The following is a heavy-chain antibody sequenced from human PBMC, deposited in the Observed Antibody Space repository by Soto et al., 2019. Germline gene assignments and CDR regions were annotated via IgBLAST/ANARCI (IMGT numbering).Heavy chain of an antibody. V-gene: IGHV1-69*13. CDR2: IIPIFGTA. CDR3: ARDRYYDSSGYYPPFDY. Sequence: SVKVSCKASGGTFSSYAISWVRQAPGQGLEWMGGIIPIFGTANYAQKFQGRVTITADESTSTAYMELSSLRSEDTAVYYCARDRYYDSSGYYPPFDYWGQGTLVTVSS. J-gene: IGHJ4*02. CDR1: GGTFSSYA. D-gene: IGHD3-22*01.